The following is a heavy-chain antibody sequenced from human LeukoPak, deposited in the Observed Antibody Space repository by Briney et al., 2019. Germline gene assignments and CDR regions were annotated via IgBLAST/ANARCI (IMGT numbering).Heavy chain of an antibody. D-gene: IGHD6-6*01. CDR2: IRSKAYGGTT. CDR1: GFTFSSYW. CDR3: TREIWGDSSSSSHYYYYMDV. Sequence: PGGSLRLSCAASGFTFSSYWMSWVRQAPGKGLEWVGFIRSKAYGGTTEYAASVKGRFTISRDDSKSIAYLQMNSLKTEDTAVYYCTREIWGDSSSSSHYYYYMDVWGKGTTVTVSS. J-gene: IGHJ6*03. V-gene: IGHV3-49*04.